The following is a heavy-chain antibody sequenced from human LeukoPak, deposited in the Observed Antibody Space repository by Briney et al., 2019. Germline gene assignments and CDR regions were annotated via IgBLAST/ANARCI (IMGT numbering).Heavy chain of an antibody. CDR1: GFTFSSYA. CDR2: ISYDGSNK. V-gene: IGHV3-30*04. CDR3: ARDRVAAEYYFDC. J-gene: IGHJ4*02. D-gene: IGHD2-15*01. Sequence: GGSLRLSCAASGFTFSSYAMHSVRQAPGKGLEWVAVISYDGSNKYYADSVKGRFTISRDNSKNTLYLQMNSLRAEDTAVYYCARDRVAAEYYFDCWGQGTLVTVSS.